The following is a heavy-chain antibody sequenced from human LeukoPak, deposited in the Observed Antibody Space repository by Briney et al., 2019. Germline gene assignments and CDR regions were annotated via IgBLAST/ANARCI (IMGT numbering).Heavy chain of an antibody. Sequence: ASVKVSCKASGYTFTSYGISWVRQAPGQGLEWMGWISAYNGNTNYVQNFQGRVTMTTDTSTTTAYMELRSLRSDDTAVYYCARVSGSYSPPDYWGQGTLVTVSS. CDR3: ARVSGSYSPPDY. J-gene: IGHJ4*02. D-gene: IGHD1-26*01. V-gene: IGHV1-18*01. CDR2: ISAYNGNT. CDR1: GYTFTSYG.